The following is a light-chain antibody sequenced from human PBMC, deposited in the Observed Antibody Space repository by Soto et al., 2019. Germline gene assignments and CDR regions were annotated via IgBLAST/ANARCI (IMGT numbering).Light chain of an antibody. CDR3: KSYRDSNYV. Sequence: SALTQPASVSGSPGQSITMSCTGTASDIGAHNYVSWYQQHPGKAPRLLIYDVSKRPSGVSIRFSGSKSGSTASLTISGVQAEDEADYYCKSYRDSNYVFGTGTKVTVL. J-gene: IGLJ1*01. V-gene: IGLV2-14*03. CDR1: ASDIGAHNY. CDR2: DVS.